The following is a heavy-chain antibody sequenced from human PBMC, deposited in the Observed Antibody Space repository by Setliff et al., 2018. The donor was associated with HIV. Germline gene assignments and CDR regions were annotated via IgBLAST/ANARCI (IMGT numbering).Heavy chain of an antibody. CDR1: GYTFTSYC. Sequence: ASVKVSCKASGYTFTSYCIGWVRQAPGQGLEWMGRIFPVFGAAHYTQNFQGRVTLTADKSTSTASMEMSSLTYEDTAVYFCARSFNGLTFDSWGPGTLVTVSS. CDR2: IFPVFGAA. D-gene: IGHD2-8*01. V-gene: IGHV1-69*06. CDR3: ARSFNGLTFDS. J-gene: IGHJ4*02.